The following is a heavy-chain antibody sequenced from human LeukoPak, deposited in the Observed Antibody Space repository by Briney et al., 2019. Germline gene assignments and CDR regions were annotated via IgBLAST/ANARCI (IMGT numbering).Heavy chain of an antibody. CDR1: GFTFNSYW. CDR2: ISGSGGST. V-gene: IGHV3-23*01. D-gene: IGHD2-15*01. CDR3: AKDTTPYDRYYFDY. Sequence: GGPLRLSCAASGFTFNSYWMNWVRQAPGKGLEWVSAISGSGGSTYYADSVKGRFTISRDNSKNTLYLQMNSLRAEDTAVYYCAKDTTPYDRYYFDYWGQGTLVTVSS. J-gene: IGHJ4*02.